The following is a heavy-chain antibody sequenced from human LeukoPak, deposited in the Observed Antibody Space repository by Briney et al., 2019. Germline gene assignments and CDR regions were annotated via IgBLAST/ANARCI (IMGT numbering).Heavy chain of an antibody. V-gene: IGHV3-21*01. CDR3: VKTSYGDYSFDY. D-gene: IGHD4-17*01. Sequence: GGSLRLSCAASGFTFSSYWMSWVRQAPGKGLEWVSSISSSSTYIYYADSVKGRFTISRDNAKNSLYLQMNSLRAEDTAVYYCVKTSYGDYSFDYWGQGTLVTVSS. J-gene: IGHJ4*02. CDR1: GFTFSSYW. CDR2: ISSSSTYI.